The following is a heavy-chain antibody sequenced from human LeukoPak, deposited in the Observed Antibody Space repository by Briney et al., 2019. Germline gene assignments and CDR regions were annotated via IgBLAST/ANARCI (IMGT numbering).Heavy chain of an antibody. CDR2: ISSDGTTT. CDR1: GFSFSTYS. V-gene: IGHV3-48*04. CDR3: ARRCSGDSCYHYYGMDV. J-gene: IGHJ6*02. Sequence: GGSLRLSCEVSGFSFSTYSMNWVRQVPGKGLEWLSYISSDGTTTYYADSVKGRFTISRDNAKNSLYLRIYSLRAEDTAVYYCARRCSGDSCYHYYGMDVWGQGTTVTVSS. D-gene: IGHD2-15*01.